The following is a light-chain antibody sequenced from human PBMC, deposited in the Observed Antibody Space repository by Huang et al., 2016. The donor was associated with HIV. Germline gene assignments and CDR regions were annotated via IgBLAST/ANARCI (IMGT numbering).Light chain of an antibody. CDR2: GAS. V-gene: IGKV3-11*01. J-gene: IGKJ4*01. CDR1: QSVSHY. CDR3: QESDTWPRLT. Sequence: IVLTQTPASLSLSAGERANLSCRASQSVSHYLAWYQHKPGQPPRLLIYGASRRATDIPARFNGSGSGTDVTLTISRLEAEESALYYCQESDTWPRLTLGGGTKVEIK.